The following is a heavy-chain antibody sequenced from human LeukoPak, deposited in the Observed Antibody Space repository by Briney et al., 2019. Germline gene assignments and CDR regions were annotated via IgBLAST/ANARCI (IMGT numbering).Heavy chain of an antibody. CDR3: ARGDDYVWGSYRYADY. CDR1: GFNFSSYW. Sequence: GGSLRLSCAASGFNFSSYWMHWVRQAPGKGLVWVSRIKSDGTITSYADSVKGRFTISRDNAKNTLYLQMNSLRADDTGVYYCARGDDYVWGSYRYADYWGQGTLVAVSS. D-gene: IGHD3-16*02. CDR2: IKSDGTIT. J-gene: IGHJ4*02. V-gene: IGHV3-74*01.